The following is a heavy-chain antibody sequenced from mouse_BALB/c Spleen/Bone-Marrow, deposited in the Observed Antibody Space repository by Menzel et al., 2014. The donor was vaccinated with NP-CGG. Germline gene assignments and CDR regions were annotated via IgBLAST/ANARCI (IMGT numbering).Heavy chain of an antibody. CDR1: GFTFSSFG. Sequence: EVMLVESGGGLVQPGGSRKLSCAASGFTFSSFGMHWVRQAPEKGLEWIAYISSDSGAIFYADTVKGRFTISRDNPKNTLFLQMTSLRSEDTAIYFCTGGGNWEGFDYWGQGTTLTVSS. D-gene: IGHD4-1*01. V-gene: IGHV5-17*02. CDR3: TGGGNWEGFDY. CDR2: ISSDSGAI. J-gene: IGHJ2*01.